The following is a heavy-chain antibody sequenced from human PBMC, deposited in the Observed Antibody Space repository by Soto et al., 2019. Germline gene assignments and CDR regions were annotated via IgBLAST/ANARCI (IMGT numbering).Heavy chain of an antibody. D-gene: IGHD1-26*01. V-gene: IGHV1-69*13. CDR3: ARDIRSGSYYYYYGMDV. CDR2: IIPIFGTA. J-gene: IGHJ6*02. CDR1: GGTFSSYA. Sequence: GASVKVSCKASGGTFSSYAISWVRQAPGQGLEWMGGIIPIFGTANYAQKFQGRVTITADESTSTAYMELSSLRSDDTAVYYCARDIRSGSYYYYYGMDVWGQGTTVTVSS.